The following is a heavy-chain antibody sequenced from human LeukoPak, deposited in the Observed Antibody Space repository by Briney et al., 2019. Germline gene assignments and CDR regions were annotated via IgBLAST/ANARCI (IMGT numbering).Heavy chain of an antibody. J-gene: IGHJ4*02. Sequence: SQTLSLTCAISGDSVSSNSATWNWIRQSPSRDLEWLGRTYYRSKCYNDYAGSVKSPITINQDTSKNQFSLQLNSVTPEDTAVYYCAGSVNSIDYWGRGTLVTVSS. CDR3: AGSVNSIDY. V-gene: IGHV6-1*01. D-gene: IGHD4-23*01. CDR2: TYYRSKCYN. CDR1: GDSVSSNSAT.